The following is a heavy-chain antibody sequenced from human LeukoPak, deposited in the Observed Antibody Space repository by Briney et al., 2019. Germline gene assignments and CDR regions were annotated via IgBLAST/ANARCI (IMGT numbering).Heavy chain of an antibody. J-gene: IGHJ6*02. CDR1: GGTFSSYA. V-gene: IGHV1-69*13. Sequence: GGSVKVSCKASGGTFSSYAISWVRQAPGQGLEWMGGIIPIFGTANYAQKFQGRVTITADESTSTAYMELSSLRSEDTAVYYCASPARPYYYDSSGYDYYGMDVWGQGTTVTVSS. CDR2: IIPIFGTA. CDR3: ASPARPYYYDSSGYDYYGMDV. D-gene: IGHD3-22*01.